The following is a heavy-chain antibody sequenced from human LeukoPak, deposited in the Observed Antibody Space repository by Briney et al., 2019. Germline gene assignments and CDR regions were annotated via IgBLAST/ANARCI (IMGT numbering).Heavy chain of an antibody. J-gene: IGHJ2*01. V-gene: IGHV3-74*01. D-gene: IGHD3-22*01. Sequence: GGSLRLSCAASGFTFSDFWMHWVRQAPGKGLVGVSRINSDGRITNYADAVKGRFTISRDNAKNTLYLQMNSLRAEDTAVYYCARGGYDSSGYYYGSYWYFDLWGRGTLVTVSS. CDR1: GFTFSDFW. CDR3: ARGGYDSSGYYYGSYWYFDL. CDR2: INSDGRIT.